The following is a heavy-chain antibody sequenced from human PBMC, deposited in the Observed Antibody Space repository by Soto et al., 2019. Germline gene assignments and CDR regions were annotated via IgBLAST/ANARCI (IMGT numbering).Heavy chain of an antibody. CDR3: ARDWGYCSSTSCSYSYGMDV. V-gene: IGHV1-69*13. CDR2: IIPIFGTA. J-gene: IGHJ6*02. Sequence: GASVKVSCKASGGTFSSYAMSWVRQDRGQGLEWMGGIIPIFGTANYAQKFQGRVTITADESTSTAYMELSSLRSEDTAVYYCARDWGYCSSTSCSYSYGMDVWRQGTTVTVSS. D-gene: IGHD2-2*01. CDR1: GGTFSSYA.